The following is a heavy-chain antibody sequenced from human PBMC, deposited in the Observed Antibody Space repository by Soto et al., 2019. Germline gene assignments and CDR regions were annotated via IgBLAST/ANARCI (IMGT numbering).Heavy chain of an antibody. CDR2: MNPNSGNT. D-gene: IGHD6-13*01. CDR3: ARERSAGTGWFDP. Sequence: QVQLVQSGAEVKKPGASVKVSCKASGYTFTSYDINWVRQATGQGLEWMGWMNPNSGNTGYAQKFQGRVTMTRNTAMSTAYLGLSSLRSADTAVYYCARERSAGTGWFDPWGQGTLVTVSS. CDR1: GYTFTSYD. J-gene: IGHJ5*02. V-gene: IGHV1-8*01.